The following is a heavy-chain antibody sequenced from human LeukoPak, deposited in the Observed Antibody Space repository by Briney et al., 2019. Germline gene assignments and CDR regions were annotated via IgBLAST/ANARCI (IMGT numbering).Heavy chain of an antibody. Sequence: SETLSLTCTVSGGSIRSYFWSWIRQPPGKGLQWVGYIYYSGSTIYNPSLQSRLTISVDTSKNQSSIKLSSVAAADTGVYYCARDQGELGWFDPWGQGNLVTVSS. CDR3: ARDQGELGWFDP. D-gene: IGHD1-26*01. J-gene: IGHJ5*02. V-gene: IGHV4-59*01. CDR2: IYYSGST. CDR1: GGSIRSYF.